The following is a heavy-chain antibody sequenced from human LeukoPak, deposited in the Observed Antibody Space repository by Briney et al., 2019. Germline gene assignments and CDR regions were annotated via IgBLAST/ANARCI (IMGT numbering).Heavy chain of an antibody. D-gene: IGHD2-15*01. V-gene: IGHV4-39*07. CDR2: INYSGST. CDR1: GGSISSSSYY. J-gene: IGHJ6*03. Sequence: SETLSLTCTVSGGSISSSSYYWGWIRQPPGKGLEWIGSINYSGSTYYNPSLKSRVTMSGDTSKNQFSLKLSSVTAADTAAYYCARLGYCSGGSCYYYYYMDVWGKGTTVTVSS. CDR3: ARLGYCSGGSCYYYYYMDV.